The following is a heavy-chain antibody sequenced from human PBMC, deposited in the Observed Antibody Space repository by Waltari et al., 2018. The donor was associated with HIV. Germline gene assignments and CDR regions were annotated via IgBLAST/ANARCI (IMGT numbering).Heavy chain of an antibody. CDR1: GCTFSFDW. D-gene: IGHD3-10*01. J-gene: IGHJ4*02. CDR3: ATTHGSGDYDNDFDY. Sequence: EVKLEESGGGWVQAGGSRPLTCEASGCTFSFDWWSWVRQAPGKGLEWVANINQAGTERHYVDSVRGRFTISRDNGKTSLFLQMNSLSVEDTAVYYCATTHGSGDYDNDFDYWGQGTLV. CDR2: INQAGTER. V-gene: IGHV3-7*01.